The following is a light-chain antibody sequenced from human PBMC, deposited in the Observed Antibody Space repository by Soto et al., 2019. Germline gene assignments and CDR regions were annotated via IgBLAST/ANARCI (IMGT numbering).Light chain of an antibody. CDR2: AAS. CDR3: QQSYSIPVT. Sequence: DIPMTQSPSSLSASLGDRVTITCRASQSISSYVNWYQQKPGKAPKLLSHAASSLESGVPSRFSGSGSGTDFTLTISSLQPEDSATYYCQQSYSIPVTFGQGTKVDIK. V-gene: IGKV1-39*01. CDR1: QSISSY. J-gene: IGKJ1*01.